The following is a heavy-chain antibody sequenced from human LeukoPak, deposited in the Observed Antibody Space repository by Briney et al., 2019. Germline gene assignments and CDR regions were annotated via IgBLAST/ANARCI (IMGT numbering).Heavy chain of an antibody. Sequence: GGSLRLSCAASGFTFSSYWMHWVRQAPGKGLVWVSRINSDGSSTTYADSVKGRFTISRDNAKNTLYLQMNSLRAEDTAVYYCARLYSSSLGLDYWGQGTLVTVSS. J-gene: IGHJ4*02. CDR3: ARLYSSSLGLDY. D-gene: IGHD6-6*01. CDR2: INSDGSST. CDR1: GFTFSSYW. V-gene: IGHV3-74*01.